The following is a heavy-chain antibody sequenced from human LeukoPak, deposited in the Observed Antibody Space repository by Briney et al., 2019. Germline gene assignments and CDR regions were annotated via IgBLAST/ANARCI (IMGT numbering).Heavy chain of an antibody. J-gene: IGHJ4*02. V-gene: IGHV4-34*01. CDR3: ARGNRYSSGWYEDY. D-gene: IGHD6-19*01. CDR2: INHSGST. CDR1: GGSFSGYY. Sequence: SETLSLTCAVYGGSFSGYYWSWIRQPPGKGLEWIGEINHSGSTNYNPSLKSRVTISVDTSKNQFSLKLSSVTAADTAVYYCARGNRYSSGWYEDYWGQGTLVTVSS.